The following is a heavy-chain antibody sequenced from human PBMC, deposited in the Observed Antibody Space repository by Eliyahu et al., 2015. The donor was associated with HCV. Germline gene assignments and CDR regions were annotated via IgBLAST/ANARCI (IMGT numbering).Heavy chain of an antibody. CDR1: GXSISNYY. D-gene: IGHD3-22*01. V-gene: IGHV4-4*07. J-gene: IGHJ4*02. CDR3: ARDYYGDSGSSSAHFDY. Sequence: QVQLQGSGPGLVTPSETLSLTCTVXGXSISNYYWTWIRQPAGKGLEWIGRIYGSGSTNYNPSLKSRVTMSVDTSKNQFSLKLNSLTAADTAVYYCARDYYGDSGSSSAHFDYWGQGTLVTVSS. CDR2: IYGSGST.